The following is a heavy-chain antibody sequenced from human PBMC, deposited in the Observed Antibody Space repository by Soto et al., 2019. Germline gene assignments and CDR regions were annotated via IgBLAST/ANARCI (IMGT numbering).Heavy chain of an antibody. CDR3: GRSGYDFIYYYYYMDV. Sequence: GGSLRLSCAASGFTFSDYYMSWIRQAPGKGLEWVSYISSSGSTIYYADSVKGRFTISRDNAKNSLYLQMNSLRAEDTAVYYCGRSGYDFIYYYYYMDVWGKGTTVTVSS. V-gene: IGHV3-11*01. CDR1: GFTFSDYY. CDR2: ISSSGSTI. J-gene: IGHJ6*03. D-gene: IGHD5-12*01.